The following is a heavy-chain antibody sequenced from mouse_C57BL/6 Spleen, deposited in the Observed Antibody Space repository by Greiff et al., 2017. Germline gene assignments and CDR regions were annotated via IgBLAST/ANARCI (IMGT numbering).Heavy chain of an antibody. J-gene: IGHJ3*01. V-gene: IGHV1-55*01. Sequence: VQLQQPGAELVKPGASVKMSCKASGYTFTSYWITWVKQRPGQGLEWIGDIYPGSGSTNYNEKFKSKATLTVDTSSSTAYMQLSSLTSEDSAVYYCARSGYYYGSSYWFAYWGQGTLVTVSA. CDR2: IYPGSGST. D-gene: IGHD1-1*01. CDR3: ARSGYYYGSSYWFAY. CDR1: GYTFTSYW.